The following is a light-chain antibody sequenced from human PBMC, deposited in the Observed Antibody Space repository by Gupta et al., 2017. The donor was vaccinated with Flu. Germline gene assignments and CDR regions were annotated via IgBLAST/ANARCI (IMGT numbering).Light chain of an antibody. Sequence: TQSPDSLAVSLGERATINCKSSRSLFSSSNSRDYLAWFQHKPGQPPKLLFYWASDRESGVPDRFSGSGSGTDFTLTISSLQAEDVAVYYCQQYYTSPLTFGGGTKVEIK. V-gene: IGKV4-1*01. CDR3: QQYYTSPLT. CDR2: WAS. J-gene: IGKJ4*01. CDR1: RSLFSSSNSRDY.